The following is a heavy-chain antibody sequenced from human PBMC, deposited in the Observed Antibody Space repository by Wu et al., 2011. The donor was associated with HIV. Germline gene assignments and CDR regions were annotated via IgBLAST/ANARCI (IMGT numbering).Heavy chain of an antibody. Sequence: QVQLVQSGAEVKKPGPSVKVSCKASGYTFSSYDINWVRQASGQGLEWMGWMNPNSGNTGYAQKFQGRVTITRNTSISTAYMEVSSLRSEDTAVYYCARGFSSWYTGGYWYFDLWGRGTLVTVSS. J-gene: IGHJ2*01. CDR3: ARGFSSWYTGGYWYFDL. CDR1: GYTFSSYD. CDR2: MNPNSGNT. D-gene: IGHD6-13*01. V-gene: IGHV1-8*01.